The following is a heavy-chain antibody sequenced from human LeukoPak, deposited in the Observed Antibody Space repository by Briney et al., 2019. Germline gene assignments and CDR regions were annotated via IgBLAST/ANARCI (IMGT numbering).Heavy chain of an antibody. J-gene: IGHJ6*03. CDR1: GGSISSSNW. CDR2: IYHSGST. V-gene: IGHV4-4*02. Sequence: PSETLSLTCAVSGGSISSSNWWSWVRQPPGKGLEWIGEIYHSGSTNYNPSLKSRVTISVDTSKNQFSLKLSSVTAADTAVYYCARGIVGATTGYRYYYYMDVWGKGTTVTVSS. D-gene: IGHD1-26*01. CDR3: ARGIVGATTGYRYYYYMDV.